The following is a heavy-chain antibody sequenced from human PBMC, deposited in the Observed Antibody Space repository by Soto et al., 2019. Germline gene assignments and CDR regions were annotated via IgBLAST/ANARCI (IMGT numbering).Heavy chain of an antibody. D-gene: IGHD3-10*01. J-gene: IGHJ6*02. CDR3: ARAVTWGLDV. Sequence: EVQLVEAGGGLVQPGGSLRLSCAASGFTFSLYSMSWDRQAPGKGLEWVSYISRSSTGIHYADSVKGRFTISRDDATNSMHLQMNSLRDGDTAVYYCARAVTWGLDVWGQGTTVSISS. CDR2: ISRSSTGI. CDR1: GFTFSLYS. V-gene: IGHV3-48*02.